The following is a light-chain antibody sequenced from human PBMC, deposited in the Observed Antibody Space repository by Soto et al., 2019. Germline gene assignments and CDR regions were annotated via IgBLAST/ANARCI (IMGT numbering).Light chain of an antibody. CDR1: QGISSW. Sequence: DIQMTQSPSSVSASVGDRVTITCRASQGISSWLAWFQQQPGKAPKLLIYKASNLQTGVPSRFSGSGAGTDFTLTISSLQPEDFGTYYCQRASSFPLTFGGGTKVEI. CDR2: KAS. V-gene: IGKV1-12*01. J-gene: IGKJ4*01. CDR3: QRASSFPLT.